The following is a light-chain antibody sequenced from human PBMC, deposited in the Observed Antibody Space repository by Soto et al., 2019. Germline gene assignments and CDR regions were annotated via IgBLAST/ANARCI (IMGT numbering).Light chain of an antibody. V-gene: IGLV2-14*01. Sequence: QSVLTQTPLVSGAPGQRVTLSCTGTNTNIGAGFHVHWYQQHPGKAPKLIVYGVTHRPSGVSSRFSASKSAYTASLTISALQAEDEADYYCSSFTTTYFYVFGPGTKLTVL. CDR2: GVT. CDR1: NTNIGAGFH. CDR3: SSFTTTYFYV. J-gene: IGLJ1*01.